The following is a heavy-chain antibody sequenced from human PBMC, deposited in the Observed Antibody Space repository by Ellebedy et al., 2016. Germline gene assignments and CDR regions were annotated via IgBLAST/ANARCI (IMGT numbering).Heavy chain of an antibody. CDR1: GGSISSSNW. CDR2: IYHSGNT. Sequence: GSLRLSCAVSGGSISSSNWWSWVRQPPEKGLEWIGEIYHSGNTHIHPSLKSRVTLSLDTSKNQFSLHLSSVTAADTATYYCARDLGRYGMDVWGQGTTVTVSS. CDR3: ARDLGRYGMDV. V-gene: IGHV4-4*02. J-gene: IGHJ6*02.